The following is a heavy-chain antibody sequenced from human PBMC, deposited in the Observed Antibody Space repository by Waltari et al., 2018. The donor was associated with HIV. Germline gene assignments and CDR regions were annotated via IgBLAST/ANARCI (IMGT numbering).Heavy chain of an antibody. D-gene: IGHD7-27*01. V-gene: IGHV3-9*01. CDR1: GFTFDDYA. CDR3: ATLTGDRSY. J-gene: IGHJ4*02. CDR2: ISWNSATI. Sequence: EVQLVESGGGLVQPGRSLRISCAASGFTFDDYAMHWVRQAPGKGLEWVSGISWNSATIGYADSVKGRFTISRDNAENSLYLQMNSLKPEDTALYYCATLTGDRSYWGQGTLVTVSS.